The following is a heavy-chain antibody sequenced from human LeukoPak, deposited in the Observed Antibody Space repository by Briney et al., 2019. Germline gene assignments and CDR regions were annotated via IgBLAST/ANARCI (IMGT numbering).Heavy chain of an antibody. CDR1: GYSFTTYW. V-gene: IGHV5-51*01. CDR2: IYPGDSDT. CDR3: ARLGGTYYVAY. J-gene: IGHJ4*02. Sequence: GASLKISCKGSGYSFTTYWIAWVRQMPGKGLEWMGIIYPGDSDTKYSPSFQGQVTISADRSISTAYLQLNSLRASDTAMYYCARLGGTYYVAYWGQGTLVTVSS. D-gene: IGHD1-26*01.